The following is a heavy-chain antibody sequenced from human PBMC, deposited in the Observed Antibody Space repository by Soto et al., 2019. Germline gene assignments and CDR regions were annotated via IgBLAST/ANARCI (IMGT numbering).Heavy chain of an antibody. V-gene: IGHV4-59*08. D-gene: IGHD2-15*01. CDR2: IYYSGST. Sequence: SETLSLTCTVSGGSISSYYWSWIRQPPGKGLEWIGYIYYSGSTNYNPSLKGRVTISVDTSKNQFSLKLSSVTAADTAVYYCARRRAGRYCSGGSCRRGTFDIWGQGTMVTVSS. J-gene: IGHJ3*02. CDR3: ARRRAGRYCSGGSCRRGTFDI. CDR1: GGSISSYY.